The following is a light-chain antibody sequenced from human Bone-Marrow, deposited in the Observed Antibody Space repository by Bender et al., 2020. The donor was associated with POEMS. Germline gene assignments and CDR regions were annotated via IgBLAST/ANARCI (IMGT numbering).Light chain of an antibody. Sequence: SYVVTQPPSVSVAPGQTARITCDGDHIGGKSVHWYQQKPGQAPVLLVFDDTDRPSGIPERFSGSNSDNTATLTITRVEAGDEADYFCQVWDSSNDHVVFGGGTKLTVL. V-gene: IGLV3-21*02. CDR1: HIGGKS. CDR3: QVWDSSNDHVV. CDR2: DDT. J-gene: IGLJ3*02.